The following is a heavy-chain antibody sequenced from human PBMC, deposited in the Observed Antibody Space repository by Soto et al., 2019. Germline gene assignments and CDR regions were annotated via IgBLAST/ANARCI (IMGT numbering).Heavy chain of an antibody. CDR2: IIPILGIA. V-gene: IGHV1-69*02. J-gene: IGHJ3*02. Sequence: AASVKVSCKASVGTISSYTISWVRQEPGQGLEWMGRIIPILGIANYAQKFQGRVTITADKSTSTAYMELSSLRSEDTAVYYCARVFYPQWLGDAFDIWGQGTMVTVSS. D-gene: IGHD6-19*01. CDR1: VGTISSYT. CDR3: ARVFYPQWLGDAFDI.